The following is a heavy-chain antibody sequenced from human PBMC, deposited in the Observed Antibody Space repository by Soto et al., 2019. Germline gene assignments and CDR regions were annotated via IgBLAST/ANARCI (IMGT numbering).Heavy chain of an antibody. D-gene: IGHD2-2*02. CDR1: GFTFSNAW. CDR3: TTLRPNPTSDQLLYRGYYYYYMDV. CDR2: IKSKTDGGTT. J-gene: IGHJ6*03. V-gene: IGHV3-15*01. Sequence: GGSLRLSCAASGFTFSNAWMSWVRQAPGKGLEWVGRIKSKTDGGTTDYAAPVKGRFTISRDDSKNTLYLQMNSLKTEDTAVYYCTTLRPNPTSDQLLYRGYYYYYMDVWGKGTTVTVSS.